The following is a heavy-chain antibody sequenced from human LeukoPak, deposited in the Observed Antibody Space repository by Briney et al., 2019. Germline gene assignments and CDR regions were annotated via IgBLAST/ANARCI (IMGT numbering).Heavy chain of an antibody. V-gene: IGHV3-33*01. J-gene: IGHJ4*02. CDR2: IWYDGSLE. Sequence: PGRSLRLSCAASGFTVSSQGIHWVRQAPGKGLEWVAVIWYDGSLEYYGGSVKGRFTISRDNAKNSLYLQMNSLRAEDTAVYYCARKGFRVFDYWGQGTLVTVSS. CDR1: GFTVSSQG. CDR3: ARKGFRVFDY.